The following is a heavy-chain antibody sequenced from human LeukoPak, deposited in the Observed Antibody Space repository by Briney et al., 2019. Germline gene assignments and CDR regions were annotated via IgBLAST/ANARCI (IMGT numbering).Heavy chain of an antibody. J-gene: IGHJ4*02. Sequence: GGSLRLSCAASGFTFSSYEMNWVRQAPGKGLEWVSYISSSGSIIYYADSVKGRFTISRDNAKNSLYLQMNSLRAEDTAVYYCARGVVRGVTPLGYWGQGTLVTVSS. CDR2: ISSSGSII. CDR3: ARGVVRGVTPLGY. CDR1: GFTFSSYE. D-gene: IGHD3-10*01. V-gene: IGHV3-48*03.